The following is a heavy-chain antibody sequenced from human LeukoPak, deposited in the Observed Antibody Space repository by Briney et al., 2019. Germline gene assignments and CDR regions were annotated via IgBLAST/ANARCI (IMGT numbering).Heavy chain of an antibody. V-gene: IGHV5-51*01. CDR3: ARLGMITFGGVIDHFDY. Sequence: GASLKISWQGAGSIFTSYWIGWGRPLAGKGLGWMGIIYPGDSDTRYSPSFQGQVTISADNSISTAYLQWSSLKASDTAMYYCARLGMITFGGVIDHFDYWGQGTLVTVSS. CDR1: GSIFTSYW. CDR2: IYPGDSDT. D-gene: IGHD3-16*02. J-gene: IGHJ4*02.